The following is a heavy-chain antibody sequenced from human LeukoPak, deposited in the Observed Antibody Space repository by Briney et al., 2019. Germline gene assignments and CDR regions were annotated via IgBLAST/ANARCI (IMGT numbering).Heavy chain of an antibody. Sequence: ASQTLSLTCTVSGGSISSGGYYWSWIRQHPGKGLEWIGYIYYSGSAYYNPSLKSRATMSVDTSKNQISLKLSSVTAADTAVYYCAREIGDYYDSSGYRTYYFDYGGQATLATVSS. CDR3: AREIGDYYDSSGYRTYYFDY. CDR2: IYYSGSA. D-gene: IGHD3-22*01. J-gene: IGHJ4*02. CDR1: GGSISSGGYY. V-gene: IGHV4-31*03.